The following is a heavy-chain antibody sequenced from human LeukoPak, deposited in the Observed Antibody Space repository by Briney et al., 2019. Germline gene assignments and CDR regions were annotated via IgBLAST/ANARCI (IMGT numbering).Heavy chain of an antibody. J-gene: IGHJ4*02. D-gene: IGHD2-2*01. V-gene: IGHV3-30-3*01. Sequence: GGSLRLSCAASGFTFSSYAMHWGRQAPGKGLEGVAVISYDGSNKYYADSVKGRFTISRDNSKNTLYLQMNSLRAEDTAVYYCASYCSSTSCYVGFDGWGQGTLVTVSS. CDR2: ISYDGSNK. CDR3: ASYCSSTSCYVGFDG. CDR1: GFTFSSYA.